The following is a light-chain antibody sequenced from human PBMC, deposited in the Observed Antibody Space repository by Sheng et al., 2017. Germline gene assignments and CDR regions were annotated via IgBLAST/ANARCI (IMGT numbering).Light chain of an antibody. CDR3: QQYGSSPPYT. CDR1: KSVGVD. CDR2: DAS. V-gene: IGKV3-15*01. J-gene: IGKJ2*01. Sequence: ETVLTQSPGTLSVSPGERATLSCRASKSVGVDLAWYQQKFGQAPRLLIYDASTRATGIPARFSGSGSGTEFTLTISSLQSEDFAVYYCQQYGSSPPYTFGQGTKLEIK.